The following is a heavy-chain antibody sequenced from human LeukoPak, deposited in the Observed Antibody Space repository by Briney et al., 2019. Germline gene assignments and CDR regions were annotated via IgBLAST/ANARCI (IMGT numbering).Heavy chain of an antibody. V-gene: IGHV3-23*01. CDR2: ISGSGGST. CDR3: ARSRTYYYDSSLDY. J-gene: IGHJ4*02. Sequence: GGSLRLSCAASGFTFSSYAMSWVRQAPGKGLEWVSAISGSGGSTYYADSVKGRFTISRDNAKNSLYLQMNSLRAEDTALYHCARSRTYYYDSSLDYWGQGTLVTVSS. CDR1: GFTFSSYA. D-gene: IGHD3-22*01.